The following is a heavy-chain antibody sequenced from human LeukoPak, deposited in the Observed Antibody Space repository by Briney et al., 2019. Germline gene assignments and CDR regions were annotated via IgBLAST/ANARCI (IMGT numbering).Heavy chain of an antibody. CDR2: INHSGST. Sequence: SETLSLTCAVYGGSFSGYYWSWIRQPPGKGLEWIGEINHSGSTNYSPSLKSRVTISVDTSKNQFSLKLSSVIAADTAVYYCARRGGSGSYYNFWYYYYMDVWGKGTTVTISS. CDR1: GGSFSGYY. J-gene: IGHJ6*03. CDR3: ARRGGSGSYYNFWYYYYMDV. V-gene: IGHV4-34*01. D-gene: IGHD3-10*01.